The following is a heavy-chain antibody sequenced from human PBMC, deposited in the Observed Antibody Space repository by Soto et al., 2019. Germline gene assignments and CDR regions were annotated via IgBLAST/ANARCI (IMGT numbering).Heavy chain of an antibody. D-gene: IGHD4-17*01. V-gene: IGHV5-51*01. CDR3: ARNKDYGGNSRSPFDS. J-gene: IGHJ4*02. CDR1: GYSFTRYW. CDR2: IYPGDSDT. Sequence: PGESLKISCKGSGYSFTRYWIGWVRQMPGKGLESLVIIYPGDSDTRYSPSFQGQVTISADKSINTAYLQWSSLKASDTAIYFCARNKDYGGNSRSPFDSWGQGTQVTVPQ.